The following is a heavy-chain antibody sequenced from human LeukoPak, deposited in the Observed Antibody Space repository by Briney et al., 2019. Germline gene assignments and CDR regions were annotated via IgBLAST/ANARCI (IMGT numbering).Heavy chain of an antibody. D-gene: IGHD2-2*01. CDR2: ISGSGNRI. CDR3: AKGGDIVVVPAATLDY. V-gene: IGHV3-23*01. CDR1: GFTFNSYA. Sequence: PGGSLRLSCAASGFTFNSYAMSLVRQAPGKGLEWVSAISGSGNRIYYADSVKGRFTISRDNSKNTLYLQMNSLRVEDTAVYYCAKGGDIVVVPAATLDYWGQGTLVTVSS. J-gene: IGHJ4*02.